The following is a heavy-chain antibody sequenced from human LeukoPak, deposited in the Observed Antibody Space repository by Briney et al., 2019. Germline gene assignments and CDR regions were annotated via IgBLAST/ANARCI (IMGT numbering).Heavy chain of an antibody. D-gene: IGHD5-24*01. J-gene: IGHJ3*01. CDR3: AKDLQLST. Sequence: GGSLRHSCAVSGFTFRGAARTWVRQAPGKGLEWVSLISSSGNNAYYADSVKGRFTISRDNSKNTLSLQMNSLRVEDTAIYYCAKDLQLSTWGLGTRVTVSS. V-gene: IGHV3-23*01. CDR2: ISSSGNNA. CDR1: GFTFRGAA.